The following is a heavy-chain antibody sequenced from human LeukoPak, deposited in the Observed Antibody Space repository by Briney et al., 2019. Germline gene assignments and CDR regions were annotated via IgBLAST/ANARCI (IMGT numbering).Heavy chain of an antibody. V-gene: IGHV4-34*01. CDR2: INHSGST. D-gene: IGHD6-13*01. CDR3: ASSSWYLRAFDI. CDR1: GGSFSGYY. J-gene: IGHJ3*02. Sequence: PSETLSLTCAVYGGSFSGYYWSWIRQPPGKGLEWIGEINHSGSTNYNPSPKSRVTISVDTSKNQFSLKLSSVTAADTAVYYCASSSWYLRAFDIWGQGTMVTVSS.